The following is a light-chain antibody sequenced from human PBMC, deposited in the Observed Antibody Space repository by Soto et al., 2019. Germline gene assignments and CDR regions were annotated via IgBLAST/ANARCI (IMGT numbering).Light chain of an antibody. CDR1: QGISSS. Sequence: DLQMTQSPSSVCAAVGDRVTITCRASQGISSSLAWYQQKPGKAPKLLIYAASSLQSGVPSRFGGSGSGTDFTLTISSLQADDFATYYYQQASSFPLTFGGGTKVEI. V-gene: IGKV1-12*01. J-gene: IGKJ4*01. CDR2: AAS. CDR3: QQASSFPLT.